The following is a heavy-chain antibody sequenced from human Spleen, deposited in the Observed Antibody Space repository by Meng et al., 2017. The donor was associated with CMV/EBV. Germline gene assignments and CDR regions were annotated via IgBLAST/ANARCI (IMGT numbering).Heavy chain of an antibody. CDR1: GFSVSLNY. CDR3: AREGALNFDC. D-gene: IGHD4/OR15-4a*01. CDR2: IYSGGTT. Sequence: GGSLRLSCAASGFSVSLNYMTWVRQTPGRGLEWVSVIYSGGTTYSADSVKGRFTTSRDNSKNTMYLQLNSLRVEDTAVYYCAREGALNFDCWGQGTLVTVSS. J-gene: IGHJ4*02. V-gene: IGHV3-53*01.